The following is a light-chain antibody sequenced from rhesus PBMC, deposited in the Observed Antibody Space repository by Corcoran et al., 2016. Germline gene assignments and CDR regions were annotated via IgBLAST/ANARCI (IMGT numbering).Light chain of an antibody. J-gene: IGKJ4*01. Sequence: DIQMTQSPSSLSASVGDTVTIICQSSQGISNNLAWYQQKPGKVPKLLIYAATTLQRGVPSCFSGSGSGTDFTLTVSSLQPEVFATYYSQHGYGILTFGGGAKVELE. CDR1: QGISNN. CDR3: QHGYGILT. CDR2: AAT. V-gene: IGKV1-25*02.